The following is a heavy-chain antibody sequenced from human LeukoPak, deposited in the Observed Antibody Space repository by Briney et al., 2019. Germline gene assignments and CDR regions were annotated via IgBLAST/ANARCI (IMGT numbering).Heavy chain of an antibody. Sequence: GASVKVSCKASGYTFTSYYMHWVRRAPGQGLEWMGIINPSGGSTSYAQKFQGRVTMTRDTSTSTVYMELSSLRSEDTAVYYCATWREYCSGGSCYPPWGQGTLVTVSS. CDR1: GYTFTSYY. CDR2: INPSGGST. J-gene: IGHJ4*02. D-gene: IGHD2-15*01. V-gene: IGHV1-46*01. CDR3: ATWREYCSGGSCYPP.